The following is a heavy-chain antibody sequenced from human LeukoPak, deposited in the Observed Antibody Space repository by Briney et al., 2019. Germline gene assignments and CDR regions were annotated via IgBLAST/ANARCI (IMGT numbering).Heavy chain of an antibody. Sequence: GGSLRLSCAASGFTFSSYGMHWVRQAPGKGLEWVAVISYDGSNKYYADSVKGRFTISRDNSKNTLYLQMNSLRAEDTAVYYCATTPIAVAGFGFLDYWGQGTLVTVSS. CDR3: ATTPIAVAGFGFLDY. CDR2: ISYDGSNK. CDR1: GFTFSSYG. V-gene: IGHV3-30*03. D-gene: IGHD6-19*01. J-gene: IGHJ4*02.